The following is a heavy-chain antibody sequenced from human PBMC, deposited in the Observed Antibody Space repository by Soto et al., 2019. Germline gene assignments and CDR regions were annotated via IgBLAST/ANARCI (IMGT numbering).Heavy chain of an antibody. CDR3: ALTFARLYAFDI. D-gene: IGHD3-16*01. CDR1: GGSISSSDSY. Sequence: SQTLSLTCTVSGGSISSSDSYWGWIRRPPGKGLEWVGPIDYSGGTTYNPSLESRVTISVDTSKNQFSLKLSSVTAADTAVYYCALTFARLYAFDIWGQGTLVT. CDR2: IDYSGGT. V-gene: IGHV4-39*07. J-gene: IGHJ3*02.